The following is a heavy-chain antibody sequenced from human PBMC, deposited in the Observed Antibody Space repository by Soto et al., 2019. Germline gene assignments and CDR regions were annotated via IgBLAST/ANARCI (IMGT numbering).Heavy chain of an antibody. CDR3: ARDSVSWWYWFDP. CDR1: GFTFANYA. CDR2: SSGSGGST. V-gene: IGHV3-23*01. Sequence: PGGSVRLSXAASGFTFANYAMSWVRQAPGKGLEWVSGSSGSGGSTYYADSVRGRFTISRDNSKNTVYLQMNSLRAEDTAVYYCARDSVSWWYWFDPWGQGTLVTVSS. J-gene: IGHJ5*02. D-gene: IGHD2-15*01.